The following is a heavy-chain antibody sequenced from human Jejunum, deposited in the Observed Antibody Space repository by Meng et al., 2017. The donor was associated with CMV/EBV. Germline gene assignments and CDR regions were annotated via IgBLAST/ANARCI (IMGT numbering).Heavy chain of an antibody. CDR3: ARGEDSSLDY. CDR2: TYYRSKWYS. Sequence: QLQNSGPGLVKPSQTLSLPCAISGDSVSSNTVAWNWIRLSPSRGLEWLGRTYYRSKWYSEYTVSVRSRISITPDTSKNQFSLQLTSVTPDDTAVYYCARGEDSSLDYWGQGTLVTVSS. J-gene: IGHJ4*02. V-gene: IGHV6-1*01. D-gene: IGHD6-13*01. CDR1: GDSVSSNTVA.